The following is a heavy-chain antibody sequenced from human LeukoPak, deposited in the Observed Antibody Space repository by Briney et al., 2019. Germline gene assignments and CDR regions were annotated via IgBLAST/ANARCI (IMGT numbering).Heavy chain of an antibody. Sequence: RPSETLSLTCGVSNYYISSGSYWSWIRQPPGKGLEGIGSIYHTGSAYYSSSLQSRVTISVDTSKNHFSVKLSSVHAADTAVYYCARANDRGGTSPLDYWGQGTLLTVSS. CDR1: NYYISSGSY. CDR2: IYHTGSA. CDR3: ARANDRGGTSPLDY. D-gene: IGHD2-2*01. J-gene: IGHJ4*02. V-gene: IGHV4-38-2*01.